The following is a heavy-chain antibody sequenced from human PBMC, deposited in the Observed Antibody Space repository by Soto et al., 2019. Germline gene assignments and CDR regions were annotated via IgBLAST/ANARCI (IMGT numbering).Heavy chain of an antibody. CDR3: ARASESDYCTNGVCYLETYYFDY. Sequence: GGSLRLSCAASGFTFSDHYMDWVRQAPGKGLEWVGRTRNKANSYTTEYAASVKGRFTISRDDSKNSLYLQMNSLKTEDTAVYYCARASESDYCTNGVCYLETYYFDYWGQGTLVTVSS. CDR2: TRNKANSYTT. V-gene: IGHV3-72*01. D-gene: IGHD2-8*01. CDR1: GFTFSDHY. J-gene: IGHJ4*02.